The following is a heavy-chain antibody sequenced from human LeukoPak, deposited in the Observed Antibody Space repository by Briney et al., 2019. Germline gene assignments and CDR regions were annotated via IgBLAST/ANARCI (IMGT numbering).Heavy chain of an antibody. CDR2: INHSGST. V-gene: IGHV4-34*01. J-gene: IGHJ3*02. Sequence: SETLSLTCAVYGGSFSGYYWSWIRQPPGKGLEWIGEINHSGSTNYNPSLKSRVTISVDTSKNQFSLKLSSVTAADTAVYYCAPIAVAGTHAFDIWGQRTMVTVSS. CDR3: APIAVAGTHAFDI. D-gene: IGHD6-19*01. CDR1: GGSFSGYY.